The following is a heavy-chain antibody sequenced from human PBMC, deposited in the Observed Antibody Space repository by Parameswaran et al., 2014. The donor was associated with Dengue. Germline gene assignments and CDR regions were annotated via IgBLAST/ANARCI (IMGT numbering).Heavy chain of an antibody. V-gene: IGHV5-51*01. Sequence: VRQMPGKGLEWMGIIYPGDSDTRYSPSFQGQVTISADKSISTAYLQWSSLKASDTAMYYCARLGPSYASEYFQHWGQGTLGHRLL. J-gene: IGHJ1*01. D-gene: IGHD2-8*01. CDR2: IYPGDSDT. CDR3: ARLGPSYASEYFQH.